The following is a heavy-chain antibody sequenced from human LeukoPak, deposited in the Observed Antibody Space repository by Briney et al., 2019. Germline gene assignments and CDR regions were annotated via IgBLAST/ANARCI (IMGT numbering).Heavy chain of an antibody. Sequence: SETLSLTCTVSGGSISSYYWSWIRQPPGKGLEWIGYMYYSGSTNYNPSLKSRVTISVDTSKNQFSLKLSSVTAADTAVYYCAREMTTVTTSPDYYYYMDVWGKGTTVTVSS. CDR2: MYYSGST. V-gene: IGHV4-59*01. CDR3: AREMTTVTTSPDYYYYMDV. D-gene: IGHD4-17*01. J-gene: IGHJ6*03. CDR1: GGSISSYY.